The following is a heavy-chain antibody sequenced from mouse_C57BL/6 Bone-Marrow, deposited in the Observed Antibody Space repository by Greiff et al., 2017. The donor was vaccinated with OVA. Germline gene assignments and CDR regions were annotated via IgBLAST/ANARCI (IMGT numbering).Heavy chain of an antibody. CDR3: ARGGRRAMDY. D-gene: IGHD3-3*01. CDR2: IDPSDSEP. V-gene: IGHV1-52*01. CDR1: GYTFTSYW. J-gene: IGHJ4*01. Sequence: QVQLQQPGAELVRPGSSVKLSCKASGYTFTSYWMHWVKQRPIQGLEWIGNIDPSDSEPHYNQQFKDKATLTVDKSSSTAYMQLSSLTSEDSAVYYCARGGRRAMDYWGQGTSVTVSS.